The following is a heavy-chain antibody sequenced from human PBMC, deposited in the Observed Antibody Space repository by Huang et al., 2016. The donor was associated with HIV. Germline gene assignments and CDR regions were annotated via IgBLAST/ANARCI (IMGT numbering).Heavy chain of an antibody. V-gene: IGHV1-18*01. D-gene: IGHD4-4*01. CDR3: ARDPYYSNRWKRNDASFL. Sequence: QVQLVQSGGEVMQPGASVRVSCKASGYYFGRYGMSWVRQAPGQGREWRGWIGIHSRDTTSAQKFHGRVTMTTDTSTTTTYMELRSLRSDDTAMYYCARDPYYSNRWKRNDASFLWGQGTMITVSS. CDR2: IGIHSRDT. J-gene: IGHJ3*01. CDR1: GYYFGRYG.